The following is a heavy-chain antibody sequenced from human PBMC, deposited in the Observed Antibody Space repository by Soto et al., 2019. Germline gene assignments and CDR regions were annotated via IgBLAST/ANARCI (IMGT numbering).Heavy chain of an antibody. J-gene: IGHJ5*02. CDR1: GGSISSSSYY. Sequence: SETLSLTCTVSGGSISSSSYYWGWIRQPPGKGLEWIGNIYYSGSTYYNPSLKSRVTISLDKSKNQFSLKLSSVTAADTTVYYCARGGYFDWLKEPSTFFDPWGQGTLVTVSS. CDR2: IYYSGST. D-gene: IGHD3-9*01. CDR3: ARGGYFDWLKEPSTFFDP. V-gene: IGHV4-39*01.